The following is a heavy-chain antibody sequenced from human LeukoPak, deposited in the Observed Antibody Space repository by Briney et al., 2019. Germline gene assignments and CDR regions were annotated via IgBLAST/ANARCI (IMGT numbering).Heavy chain of an antibody. V-gene: IGHV1-69*13. CDR2: IIPIFGTA. Sequence: SVKVSCKASGGTFSSYAISWARQAPGQGLEWMGGIIPIFGTANYAQKFQGRVTITADESTSTAYMELSSLRSEDTAVYYCAREYCSSTSCPNWFDPWGQGTLVTVSS. D-gene: IGHD2-2*01. J-gene: IGHJ5*02. CDR1: GGTFSSYA. CDR3: AREYCSSTSCPNWFDP.